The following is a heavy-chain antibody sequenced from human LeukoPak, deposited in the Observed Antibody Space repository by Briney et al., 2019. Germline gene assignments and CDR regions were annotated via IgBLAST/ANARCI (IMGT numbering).Heavy chain of an antibody. CDR2: ISGSGHNT. Sequence: PGESLRLSCAASGSTFSSYAMTWVRQAPGKGLEWVSAISGSGHNTYYADSVKGRFTISRDNSKNTVYLQMNSLRAEDTALYYCAKWREGTMVYFDYWGQGTLVTVSS. D-gene: IGHD3-10*01. J-gene: IGHJ4*02. CDR3: AKWREGTMVYFDY. V-gene: IGHV3-23*01. CDR1: GSTFSSYA.